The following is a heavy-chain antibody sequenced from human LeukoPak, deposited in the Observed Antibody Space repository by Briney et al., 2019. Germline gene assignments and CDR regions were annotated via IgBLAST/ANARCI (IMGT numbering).Heavy chain of an antibody. CDR1: GGSISSGGYY. V-gene: IGHV4-30-2*01. CDR2: IYHSGST. D-gene: IGHD4-17*01. J-gene: IGHJ4*02. Sequence: SQTLSLTCTVSGGSISSGGYYWSWIRQPPGKGLEWIGYIYHSGSTYYNPSLKSRVTISVDRSKNQFSLKLSSVTAADTAVYYCARGGLDDYGDSRPFDYWGQGTLVTVSS. CDR3: ARGGLDDYGDSRPFDY.